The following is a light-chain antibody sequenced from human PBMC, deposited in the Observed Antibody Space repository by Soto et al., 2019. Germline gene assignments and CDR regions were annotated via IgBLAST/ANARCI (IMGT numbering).Light chain of an antibody. CDR3: QEYTSYSWT. CDR2: DAS. Sequence: DVQVTQSPSTLSASEGDRVTITCRASQSISSWLAWYQQKPGKAPKLLIYDASSLESGVPSRVSGSGSGTEFTLTIDSLQPDDFATYYCQEYTSYSWTFGQGTKVDI. CDR1: QSISSW. V-gene: IGKV1-5*01. J-gene: IGKJ1*01.